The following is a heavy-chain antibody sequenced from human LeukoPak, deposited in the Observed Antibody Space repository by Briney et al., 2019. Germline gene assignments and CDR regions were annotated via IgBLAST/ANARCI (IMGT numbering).Heavy chain of an antibody. CDR1: GYSFTSYW. CDR2: IYPGDSDT. V-gene: IGHV5-51*01. CDR3: ARQASWELLEVDWFDP. J-gene: IGHJ5*02. Sequence: GESLKISCKGSGYSFTSYWIGWVRQMPGKGLEWMGIIYPGDSDTRYSPSFQGQVTISADKSISTAYLQWSSLKASDTAMYYCARQASWELLEVDWFDPWGQGTLVTVSS. D-gene: IGHD1-26*01.